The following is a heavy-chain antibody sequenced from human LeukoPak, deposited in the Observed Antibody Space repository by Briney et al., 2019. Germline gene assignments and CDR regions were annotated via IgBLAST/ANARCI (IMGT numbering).Heavy chain of an antibody. D-gene: IGHD5-24*01. J-gene: IGHJ2*01. CDR2: ISAYKGNT. V-gene: IGHV1-18*04. CDR3: ARTLGGNYVEMATGVDL. Sequence: ASVKVSCKASGYSFNVHGMTWVRQAPGQGLEWMGWISAYKGNTNYAAKFQGRVTMTTDTSTSTGYMELTSLRSDDTAVYYCARTLGGNYVEMATGVDLWGRRTLVTVS. CDR1: GYSFNVHG.